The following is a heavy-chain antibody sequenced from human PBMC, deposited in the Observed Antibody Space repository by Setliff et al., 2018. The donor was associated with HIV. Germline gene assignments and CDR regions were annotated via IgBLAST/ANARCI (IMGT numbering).Heavy chain of an antibody. Sequence: GASVKVSCKASGSTFITYHVHWVRQAPGQGLEWMRIINPNTGSTSYAQKFQGRVTKTWDTSSGTVYMDLNSLKSEETAVYYCAEVTSSPDSCFLDYWGQGTLVTVSS. J-gene: IGHJ4*02. D-gene: IGHD2-2*01. CDR2: INPNTGST. CDR3: AEVTSSPDSCFLDY. V-gene: IGHV1-46*01. CDR1: GSTFITYH.